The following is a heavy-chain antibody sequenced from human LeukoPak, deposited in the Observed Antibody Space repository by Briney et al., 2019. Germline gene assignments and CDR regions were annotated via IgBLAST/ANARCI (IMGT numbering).Heavy chain of an antibody. CDR3: ARETAGYYYDSSGSPSAFDI. J-gene: IGHJ3*02. CDR1: GYTFTSYY. CDR2: INPNSGGT. Sequence: GASVKVSCKASGYTFTSYYMHWVRQAPGQGLEWMGWINPNSGGTNYAQKFQGRVTMTRDTSISTAYMELSRLRSDDTAVYYCARETAGYYYDSSGSPSAFDIWGQGTMVTVSS. V-gene: IGHV1-2*02. D-gene: IGHD3-22*01.